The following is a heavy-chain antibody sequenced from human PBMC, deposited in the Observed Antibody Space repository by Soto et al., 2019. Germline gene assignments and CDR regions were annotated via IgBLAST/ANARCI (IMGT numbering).Heavy chain of an antibody. CDR2: IFSNDEK. J-gene: IGHJ4*02. CDR1: GFSLSNARMG. D-gene: IGHD3-16*02. CDR3: ARISRDYYDYVWGSYRYDY. Sequence: QVTLKESGPVLVKPTETLTLTCTVSGFSLSNARMGVSWIRQPPGKALEWLAHIFSNDEKSYSTSLKSRLPISKDTSKSQVVLTMTNMDPVDTATYYCARISRDYYDYVWGSYRYDYWGQGTLVTVSS. V-gene: IGHV2-26*01.